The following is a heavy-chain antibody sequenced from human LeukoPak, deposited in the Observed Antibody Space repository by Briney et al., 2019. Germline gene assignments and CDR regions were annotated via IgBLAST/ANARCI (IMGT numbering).Heavy chain of an antibody. Sequence: KPSETLSLTCAVYGGSFSGYYWSWIRQPPGKGLEWIGEVNHSGSTNYNPSLKSRVTISVDTSKNQFSLKLSSVTAADTAVYYCARGGSWNRNRAFDIWGQGTMVTVSS. CDR1: GGSFSGYY. CDR3: ARGGSWNRNRAFDI. D-gene: IGHD1-1*01. CDR2: VNHSGST. V-gene: IGHV4-34*01. J-gene: IGHJ3*02.